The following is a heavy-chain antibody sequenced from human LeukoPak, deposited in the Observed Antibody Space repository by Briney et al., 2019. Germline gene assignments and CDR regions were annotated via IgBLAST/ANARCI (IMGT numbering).Heavy chain of an antibody. CDR2: INSDESST. V-gene: IGHV3-74*01. J-gene: IGHJ4*02. D-gene: IGHD6-19*01. CDR1: GFSFSSYW. Sequence: GGSLRLSCVASGFSFSSYWMHWVRQAPGKGLVWVSRINSDESSTTYADSVKGRFIISRDNAKNTLYLQMNSLRAEDTAVYYCAGGRYSSVWYWGQGTLVTVSS. CDR3: AGGRYSSVWY.